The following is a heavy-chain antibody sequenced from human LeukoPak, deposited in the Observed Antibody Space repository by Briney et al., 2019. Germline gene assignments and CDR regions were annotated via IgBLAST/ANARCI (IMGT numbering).Heavy chain of an antibody. J-gene: IGHJ4*02. CDR3: ARGDYYDSSGYYYYFDY. Sequence: SETLSLTCAVYGGSFSGYYWSWIRQPPGKGLEWIGEINHSGSTNYNPSLKSRVTISVDTSKNQFSLRLSSVTAADTAVYYCARGDYYDSSGYYYYFDYWGQGTLVTVSS. CDR1: GGSFSGYY. V-gene: IGHV4-34*01. CDR2: INHSGST. D-gene: IGHD3-22*01.